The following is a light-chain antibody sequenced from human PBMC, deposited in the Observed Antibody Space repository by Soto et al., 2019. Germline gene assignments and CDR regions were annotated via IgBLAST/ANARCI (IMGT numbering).Light chain of an antibody. CDR3: QQYNNWPLA. Sequence: EIVLTQSPGTLSLSPGERATLSCRASQSVSSSYLAWYQQKPGQAPRLLIYGASSRATGIPDRFSGSGPGTDFTLTISRLEPEDFAVYYCQQYNNWPLAFGPGTKVDIK. V-gene: IGKV3-20*01. CDR1: QSVSSSY. CDR2: GAS. J-gene: IGKJ3*01.